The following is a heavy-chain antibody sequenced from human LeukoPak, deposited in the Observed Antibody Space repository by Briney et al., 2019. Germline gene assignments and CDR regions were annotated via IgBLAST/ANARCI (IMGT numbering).Heavy chain of an antibody. CDR1: GFTFSSYG. CDR3: ARAMAVAGDNWFDP. J-gene: IGHJ5*02. CDR2: IWYDGSNK. Sequence: GGSLRLSCAASGFTFSSYGMHWVRQAPGKGLEWVAVIWYDGSNKYYADSVKGRFTISRDNSKNTLYLQMNSLRAEDTAVYYCARAMAVAGDNWFDPWGQGTLVTVSS. D-gene: IGHD6-19*01. V-gene: IGHV3-33*01.